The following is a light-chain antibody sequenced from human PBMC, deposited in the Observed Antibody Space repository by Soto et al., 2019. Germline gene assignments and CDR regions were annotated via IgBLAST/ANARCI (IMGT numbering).Light chain of an antibody. CDR3: QKYNSAP. CDR2: AAS. CDR1: QGISNY. Sequence: DIQMTQSPSSLSASVGDTVTITCRASQGISNYLAWYQQKPGKVPKVLIYAASTLQSGVPSRFSGSGSGTDVTLTISSLQPEDVETYYCQKYNSAPFGGGTKVEIK. V-gene: IGKV1-27*01. J-gene: IGKJ4*01.